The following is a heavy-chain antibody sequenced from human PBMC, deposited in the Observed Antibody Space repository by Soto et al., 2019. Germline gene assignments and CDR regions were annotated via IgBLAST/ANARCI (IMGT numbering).Heavy chain of an antibody. CDR1: GGTFSSYA. CDR2: ITPIFGTA. Sequence: QVQLVQSGAEVKKPGSSVKVSCKASGGTFSSYAISWVRQAPGQGLEWMGGITPIFGTANYAQKFQGRVTITADESTSTAYMELSSLRSEDTAVYYCARDPMSGGATGLYYYYGMDVWGQGTTVTVSS. V-gene: IGHV1-69*01. J-gene: IGHJ6*02. CDR3: ARDPMSGGATGLYYYYGMDV. D-gene: IGHD1-26*01.